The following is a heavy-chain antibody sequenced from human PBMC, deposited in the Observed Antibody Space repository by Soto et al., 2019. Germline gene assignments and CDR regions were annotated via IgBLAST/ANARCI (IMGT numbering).Heavy chain of an antibody. CDR2: ISAYNGNT. CDR1: GYTFTTYG. V-gene: IGHV1-18*01. Sequence: QVQLVQSGAEVKKPGASVKVSGKASGYTFTTYGISWVRQAPGQCLEWMGWISAYNGNTNYAQKLQGRVTMTPDTSTSTSYMELWSLRSDDTAVYYCAITGAAYNLMPPFWPLTYWSQGTLVTVAS. CDR3: AITGAAYNLMPPFWPLTY. J-gene: IGHJ4*02. D-gene: IGHD1-20*01.